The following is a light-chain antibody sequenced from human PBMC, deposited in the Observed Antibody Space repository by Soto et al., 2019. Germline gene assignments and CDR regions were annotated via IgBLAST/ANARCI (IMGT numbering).Light chain of an antibody. CDR1: SSNIGAGYD. J-gene: IGLJ1*01. CDR3: QSYDSSLSGRYV. V-gene: IGLV1-40*01. CDR2: GNS. Sequence: QSVLTQPPSVSGAPGQRVTISCTGSSSNIGAGYDVHWYQQLPGTAPKLLIYGNSNRPSGVPDRFSGSKSGTSASLAITGVQAGDGGDYYCQSYDSSLSGRYVFGTGTKLTVL.